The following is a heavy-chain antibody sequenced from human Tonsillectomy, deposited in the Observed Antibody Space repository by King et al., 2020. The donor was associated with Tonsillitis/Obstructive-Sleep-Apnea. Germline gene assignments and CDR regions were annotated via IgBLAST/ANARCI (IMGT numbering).Heavy chain of an antibody. CDR2: IYPGDSDP. V-gene: IGHV5-51*01. J-gene: IGHJ4*02. CDR3: ARHGDSWTPPDF. Sequence: QLVQSGAEVKKPGESLKISCKGSGYTFTSQWIGWVRQMPGKGLEWMGMIYPGDSDPRYSPSFQGQVTISADESISTAYLRWSSLQASDTAMYYCARHGDSWTPPDFWGQGSLVTVSS. D-gene: IGHD1-26*01. CDR1: GYTFTSQW.